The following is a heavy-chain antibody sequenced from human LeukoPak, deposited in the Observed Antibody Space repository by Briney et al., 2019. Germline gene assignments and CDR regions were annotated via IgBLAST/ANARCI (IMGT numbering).Heavy chain of an antibody. J-gene: IGHJ3*02. D-gene: IGHD2-2*02. V-gene: IGHV5-51*01. CDR2: IYAGDSDT. Sequence: GESLKISCEGSGYTFVNYWIGWLRQMPGKGLEWMGIIYAGDSDTRYSPSFQGQATISVDKSVNTAYLQFSRLKASDTAMYYCASTQDIVVVPAAIPAFDIWGQGTMVTVSS. CDR1: GYTFVNYW. CDR3: ASTQDIVVVPAAIPAFDI.